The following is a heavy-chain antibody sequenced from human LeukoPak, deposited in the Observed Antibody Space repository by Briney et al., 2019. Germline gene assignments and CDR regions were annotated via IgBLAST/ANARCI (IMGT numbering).Heavy chain of an antibody. J-gene: IGHJ4*02. D-gene: IGHD4-17*01. CDR2: ISGSGGKT. V-gene: IGHV3-23*01. Sequence: GGSLRLSCSASGFAFSGFAMGWVRQAPGKGLDLVSSISGSGGKTYYADSVEGRFTVSRDNSKNTLYLQMNSLRAEDTALYYCARGRGGDYVPSRFDYWGQGTLVTVSS. CDR1: GFAFSGFA. CDR3: ARGRGGDYVPSRFDY.